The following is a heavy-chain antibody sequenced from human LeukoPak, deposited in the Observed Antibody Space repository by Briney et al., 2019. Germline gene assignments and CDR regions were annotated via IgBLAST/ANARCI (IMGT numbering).Heavy chain of an antibody. CDR1: TFTLSSKA. V-gene: IGHV3-30*09. Sequence: AGGSLRLAYAASTFTLSSKAMHSVRQAPGKGLGWVAVISHDGNNDFYADSVKGRFAISRDNSKNTLYLQMNSLRAEDTAVYYCARDPPAAGIVDYWGQGTLVTVSS. CDR3: ARDPPAAGIVDY. J-gene: IGHJ4*02. D-gene: IGHD6-13*01. CDR2: ISHDGNND.